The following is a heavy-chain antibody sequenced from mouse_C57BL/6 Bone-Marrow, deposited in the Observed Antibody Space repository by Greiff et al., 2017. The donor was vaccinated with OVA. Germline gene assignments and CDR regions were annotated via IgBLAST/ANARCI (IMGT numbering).Heavy chain of an antibody. CDR3: ARRMVTTTG. CDR2: ISGGGGNT. J-gene: IGHJ3*02. V-gene: IGHV5-9*01. CDR1: GFTFSSYT. Sequence: EVKLMESGGGLVKPGGSLKLSCAASGFTFSSYTMSWVRQTPEKRLEWVATISGGGGNTYYPDSVKGRFTISRDNAKNTLYLQMSSRRSEDTALYYCARRMVTTTGWGQGTLVTVSA. D-gene: IGHD2-2*01.